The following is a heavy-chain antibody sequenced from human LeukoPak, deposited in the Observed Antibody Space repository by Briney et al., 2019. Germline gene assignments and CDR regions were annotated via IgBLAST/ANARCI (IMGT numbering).Heavy chain of an antibody. D-gene: IGHD2-8*01. Sequence: SETLSLTCTVSGGSISSYYWSWIRQPPGKGLEWIGYIYHSGSTYYNPSLKSRVTISVDRSKNQFSLKLSSVTAADTAVYYCARVNGADFDYWGQGTLVTVSS. J-gene: IGHJ4*02. CDR2: IYHSGST. CDR1: GGSISSYY. V-gene: IGHV4-59*12. CDR3: ARVNGADFDY.